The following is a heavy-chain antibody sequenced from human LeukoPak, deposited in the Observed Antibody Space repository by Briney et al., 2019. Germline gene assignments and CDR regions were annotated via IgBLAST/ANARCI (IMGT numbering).Heavy chain of an antibody. J-gene: IGHJ4*02. Sequence: PSETLSLTCTVSGGSISSYYWSWIRRPAGKGLDWIGRIYTSGSTNYNPSLKSRVTMSVDTSKNQFSLKLSSVTAADTAVYYCARVANNWNYPNWGQGTLVTVSS. CDR3: ARVANNWNYPN. CDR2: IYTSGST. V-gene: IGHV4-4*07. CDR1: GGSISSYY. D-gene: IGHD1-7*01.